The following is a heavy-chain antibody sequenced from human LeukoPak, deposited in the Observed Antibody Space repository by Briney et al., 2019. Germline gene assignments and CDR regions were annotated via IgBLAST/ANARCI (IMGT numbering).Heavy chain of an antibody. V-gene: IGHV4-61*01. CDR2: IYYSGST. CDR3: AREATRSGYSGYAARFGYSSSPYYYFDY. D-gene: IGHD5-12*01. CDR1: GGSISSSSYY. J-gene: IGHJ4*02. Sequence: SETLSLTCAVYGGSISSSSYYWGWIRQPPGKGLEWIGYIYYSGSTNYNPSLKSRVTISVDTSKNQFSLKLSSVTAADTAVYYCAREATRSGYSGYAARFGYSSSPYYYFDYWGQGTLVTVSS.